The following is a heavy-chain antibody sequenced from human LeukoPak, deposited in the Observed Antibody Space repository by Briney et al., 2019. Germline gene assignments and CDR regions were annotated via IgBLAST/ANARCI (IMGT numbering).Heavy chain of an antibody. CDR3: AKTVAGYYYYGMDV. CDR2: ISYDGSNK. CDR1: GFTFSSYA. J-gene: IGHJ6*02. V-gene: IGHV3-30-3*02. D-gene: IGHD6-19*01. Sequence: GGSLRLSRAASGFTFSSYAMHWVRQAPGKGLEWVAVISYDGSNKYYADSVKGRFTISRDNSKNTLYLQMNSLRAEDTAVYYCAKTVAGYYYYGMDVWGQGTTVTVSS.